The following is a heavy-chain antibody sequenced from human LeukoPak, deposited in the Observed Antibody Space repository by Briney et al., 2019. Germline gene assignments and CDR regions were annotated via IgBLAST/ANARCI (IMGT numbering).Heavy chain of an antibody. CDR2: IRSKANSYAT. V-gene: IGHV3-73*01. J-gene: IGHJ6*02. Sequence: AGGSLRLSCAASGFTFSDYHMTWVRQASGKGLEWVGRIRSKANSYATAYAASVKGRFTISRDDSKNTAYLQMNSLKTEDTAVYYCNNYGDYGDYYYGMDVWGQGTTVTVSS. CDR3: NNYGDYGDYYYGMDV. CDR1: GFTFSDYH. D-gene: IGHD4-17*01.